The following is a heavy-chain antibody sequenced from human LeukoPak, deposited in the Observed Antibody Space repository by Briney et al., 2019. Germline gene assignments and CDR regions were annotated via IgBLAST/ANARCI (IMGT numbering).Heavy chain of an antibody. CDR2: FSGSGGST. CDR1: GFTFSSYA. D-gene: IGHD5-24*01. Sequence: GGSLRLSCAASGFTFSSYAMSWVRQAPGKGLEWVSAFSGSGGSTYCADSVKGRFTISRDNSKNTLYLQMNSLRAEDTAVYYCAKQRARNWFDPWGQGTLVTVSS. V-gene: IGHV3-23*01. CDR3: AKQRARNWFDP. J-gene: IGHJ5*02.